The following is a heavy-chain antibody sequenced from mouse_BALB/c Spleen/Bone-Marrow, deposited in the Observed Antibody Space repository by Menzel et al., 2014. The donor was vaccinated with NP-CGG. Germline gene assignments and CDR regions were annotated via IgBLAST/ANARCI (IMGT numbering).Heavy chain of an antibody. CDR1: GFNIKDTY. CDR2: IDPANGNT. Sequence: EVKLQESGAELVKPGASVKLSCTASGFNIKDTYMHWVKQRPEQGLEWIGRIDPANGNTKYDPKFQGKATITADTSSNTAYLQLSSLTSEDTAVYYCSRVVPYDYFDYWGQGTTLTVSS. J-gene: IGHJ2*01. V-gene: IGHV14-3*02. CDR3: SRVVPYDYFDY. D-gene: IGHD2-3*01.